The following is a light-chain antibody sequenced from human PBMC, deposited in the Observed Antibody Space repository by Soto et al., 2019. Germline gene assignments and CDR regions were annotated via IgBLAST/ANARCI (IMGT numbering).Light chain of an antibody. CDR2: EVS. Sequence: QSVLTQPASVSGSPGQSITISCTGTSSDVGGYNYVSWYQQHPGTAPKLMIYEVSNRPSGLSNRFSGSKSGNTASLTISGLQAEDEADYYCSSYTSSSSLDVYGTATKVTVL. J-gene: IGLJ1*01. CDR3: SSYTSSSSLDV. CDR1: SSDVGGYNY. V-gene: IGLV2-14*01.